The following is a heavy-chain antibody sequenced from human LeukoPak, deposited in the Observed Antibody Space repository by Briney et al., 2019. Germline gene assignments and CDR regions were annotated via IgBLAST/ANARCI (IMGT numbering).Heavy chain of an antibody. Sequence: PSETLSLTCTVSGASISSGGYYWTWIRQHPGKGLEWIGYIHKSGNTYYNPSLKSRLTISLDTSENQFSLELTSVTAADTAIYYCARESSVVHQWGHGNLVTVSS. CDR3: ARESSVVHQ. CDR1: GASISSGGYY. CDR2: IHKSGNT. J-gene: IGHJ4*01. V-gene: IGHV4-31*03. D-gene: IGHD2-15*01.